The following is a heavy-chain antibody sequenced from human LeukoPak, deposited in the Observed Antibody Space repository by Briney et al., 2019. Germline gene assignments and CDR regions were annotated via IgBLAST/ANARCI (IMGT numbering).Heavy chain of an antibody. CDR2: ISGSGGST. D-gene: IGHD6-19*01. Sequence: GGSLRLSCAASGFTFSSYAMSWVRQAPGKGLEWVSAISGSGGSTYYADSVKGRFTISRDNSKNTLYLQMNSLRAEDTAVYYCAKVGYSSGWYLYYFDYWGQGTLVTVSS. CDR1: GFTFSSYA. CDR3: AKVGYSSGWYLYYFDY. V-gene: IGHV3-23*01. J-gene: IGHJ4*02.